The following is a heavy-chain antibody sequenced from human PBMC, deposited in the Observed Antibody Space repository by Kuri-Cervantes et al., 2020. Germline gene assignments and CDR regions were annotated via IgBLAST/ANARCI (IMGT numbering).Heavy chain of an antibody. D-gene: IGHD1-26*01. CDR3: ARWEGDAFDI. CDR2: ISYDGSNK. CDR1: GFTFSSYG. Sequence: GESLKISCAASGFTFSSYGMHWVRQAPGKGLEWVAVISYDGSNKYYADSVKGRFTISRDNSKNTLYLQMNSLRAEDTAVYYCARWEGDAFDIWSQGTMVTVSS. V-gene: IGHV3-30*03. J-gene: IGHJ3*02.